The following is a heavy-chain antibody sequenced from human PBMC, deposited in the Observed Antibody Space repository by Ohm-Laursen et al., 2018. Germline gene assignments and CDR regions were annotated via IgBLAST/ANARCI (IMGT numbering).Heavy chain of an antibody. CDR1: GFTFSRSA. CDR3: AKGSRSSHYGSGRDNWFDP. J-gene: IGHJ5*02. Sequence: SLRLSCAASGFTFSRSAMSWVRQAPGKGLEWVSAISGSGGSTFSADSVKGRLAISRDNSKNTVYLQMNSLRAEDTAVYYCAKGSRSSHYGSGRDNWFDPWGQETLVTVSS. V-gene: IGHV3-23*01. D-gene: IGHD3-10*01. CDR2: ISGSGGST.